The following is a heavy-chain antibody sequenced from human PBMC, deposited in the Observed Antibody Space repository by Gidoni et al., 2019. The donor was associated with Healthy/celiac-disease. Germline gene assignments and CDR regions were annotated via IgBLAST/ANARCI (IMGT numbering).Heavy chain of an antibody. J-gene: IGHJ5*02. CDR2: IYYSGST. CDR1: GGSISSSSYY. V-gene: IGHV4-39*01. D-gene: IGHD1-26*01. CDR3: ARRNYSGSWEGWFDP. Sequence: QLQLQESGPGLVKPSETLSLTCTVSGGSISSSSYYWGWIRQPPGKGLEWIGSIYYSGSTYYNPSLKSRVTISVDTSKNQFSLKLSSVTAADTAVYYCARRNYSGSWEGWFDPWGQGTLVTVSS.